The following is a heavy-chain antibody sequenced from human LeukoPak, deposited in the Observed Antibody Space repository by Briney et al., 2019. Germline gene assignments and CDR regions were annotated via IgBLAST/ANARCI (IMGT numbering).Heavy chain of an antibody. D-gene: IGHD5-12*01. V-gene: IGHV3-7*01. CDR3: ARVGLGYSGYDRSGLYYYYGMDV. J-gene: IGHJ6*02. CDR1: GFTFSSYW. Sequence: PGGSLRLSCAASGFTFSSYWMSWVRQAPGKGLEWVANIKQDGSEKYYVDSVKGRFTISRDNAKNSLYLQMNSLRAEDTAVYYCARVGLGYSGYDRSGLYYYYGMDVWGQGTTVTVSS. CDR2: IKQDGSEK.